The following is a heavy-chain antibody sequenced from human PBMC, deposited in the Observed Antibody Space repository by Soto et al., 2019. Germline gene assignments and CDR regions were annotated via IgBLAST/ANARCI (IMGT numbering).Heavy chain of an antibody. D-gene: IGHD3-22*01. Sequence: ASVKVSCKASGYTFTGYYMHWVRQAPGRGLEWMGWINPNSGGTNYAQKFQGWVTMTRDTSISTAYMELSRLRSDDTAVYYCARVGYYYDSSGYSSGAFDIWGQGTMVTVSS. CDR1: GYTFTGYY. CDR3: ARVGYYYDSSGYSSGAFDI. V-gene: IGHV1-2*04. CDR2: INPNSGGT. J-gene: IGHJ3*02.